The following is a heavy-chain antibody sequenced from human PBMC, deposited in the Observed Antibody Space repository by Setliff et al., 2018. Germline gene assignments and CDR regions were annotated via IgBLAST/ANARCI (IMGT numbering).Heavy chain of an antibody. CDR3: ARDREAAADY. J-gene: IGHJ4*02. D-gene: IGHD6-13*01. CDR1: GYTFLNYD. Sequence: ASVKVSCKASGYTFLNYDIHWVRQAPGQGLEWMGWMNAGNGNTEYSQKFQGRVTITRDTSASTAYMELSSLRSEDTAVYYCARDREAAADYWGQGTLVTVSS. CDR2: MNAGNGNT. V-gene: IGHV1-3*01.